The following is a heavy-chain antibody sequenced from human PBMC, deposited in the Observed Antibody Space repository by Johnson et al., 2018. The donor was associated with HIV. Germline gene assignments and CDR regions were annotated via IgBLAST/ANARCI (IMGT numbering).Heavy chain of an antibody. CDR1: GFTFTSYT. Sequence: QMQLVESGGGVVQPGRSLRLSCAASGFTFTSYTMHWVRQASGKGLEWVALISYDGSNKYYADSVKGRFTISRDNAKNSLYLQMDSLRAGDTAVYFCSKEVIWGQGTMVTVSS. J-gene: IGHJ3*02. CDR3: SKEVI. CDR2: ISYDGSNK. V-gene: IGHV3-30-3*01.